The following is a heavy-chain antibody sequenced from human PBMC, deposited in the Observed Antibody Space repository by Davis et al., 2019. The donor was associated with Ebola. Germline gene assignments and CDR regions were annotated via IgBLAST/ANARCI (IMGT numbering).Heavy chain of an antibody. Sequence: SETLSLTCTVSGGSISSSSYCWSWIRQPPGKGLEWIGEINHSGSTNYNPSLKSRVTISVDTSKNQFSLKLSSVTAADTAVYYCARGRGYSSSWSFYYYGMDVWGQGTTVTVSS. CDR1: GGSISSSSYC. D-gene: IGHD6-13*01. CDR2: INHSGST. V-gene: IGHV4-39*07. CDR3: ARGRGYSSSWSFYYYGMDV. J-gene: IGHJ6*02.